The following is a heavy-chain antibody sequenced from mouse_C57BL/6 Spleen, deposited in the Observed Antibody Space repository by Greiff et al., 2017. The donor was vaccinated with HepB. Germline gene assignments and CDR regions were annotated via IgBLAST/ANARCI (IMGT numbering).Heavy chain of an antibody. CDR1: GFSLTSYG. J-gene: IGHJ4*01. D-gene: IGHD2-2*01. CDR3: ARHSMVTTGLFMDY. CDR2: IWSDGST. Sequence: VMLVESGPGLVAPSQSLSITCTVSGFSLTSYGVHWVRQPPGKGLEWLVVIWSDGSTTYNSALKSRLSISKDNSKSQVFLKMNSLQTDDTAMYYCARHSMVTTGLFMDYWGQGTSVTVSS. V-gene: IGHV2-6-1*01.